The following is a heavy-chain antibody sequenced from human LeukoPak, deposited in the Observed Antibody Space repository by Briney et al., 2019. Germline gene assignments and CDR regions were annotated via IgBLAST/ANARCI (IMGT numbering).Heavy chain of an antibody. CDR1: GGSISSYY. J-gene: IGHJ3*02. Sequence: PSETLSLTCTVAGGSISSYYWSCIRQPPGKGREWIGYIYYSGSTNSNPSLKSRVTISVDTSKNQFSLKLSSVTAADTAVYYCARREVVVTYDAFDIWGQGTMVTVSS. D-gene: IGHD3-22*01. V-gene: IGHV4-59*08. CDR2: IYYSGST. CDR3: ARREVVVTYDAFDI.